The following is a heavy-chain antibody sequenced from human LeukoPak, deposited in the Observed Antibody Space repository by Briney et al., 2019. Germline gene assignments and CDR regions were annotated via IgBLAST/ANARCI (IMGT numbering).Heavy chain of an antibody. CDR3: ARSFYDSSGYPNFDY. CDR1: GYSFSTYS. D-gene: IGHD3-22*01. Sequence: PGGSLRLSCAASGYSFSTYSMNWVRQAPGKRLECVSFISTGSSYIYYADSVKGRFTISRDNAKKSLYLQMNSLRAEDTAVYFCARSFYDSSGYPNFDYWGQGTLVTVSS. J-gene: IGHJ4*02. CDR2: ISTGSSYI. V-gene: IGHV3-21*01.